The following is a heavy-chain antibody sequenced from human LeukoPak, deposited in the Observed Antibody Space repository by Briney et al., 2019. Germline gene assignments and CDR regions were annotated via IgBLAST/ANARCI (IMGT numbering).Heavy chain of an antibody. CDR1: GFTFGSYS. J-gene: IGHJ4*02. Sequence: GRSLRLSCAASGFTFGSYSMNWVRQAPGKGLEWVSSISSSSSYIYYADSVKGRFTISRDNAKNSLYLQMNSLRAEDTAVYYCARDSEDGYSYGLSDYWGQGTLVTVSS. V-gene: IGHV3-21*01. CDR2: ISSSSSYI. D-gene: IGHD5-18*01. CDR3: ARDSEDGYSYGLSDY.